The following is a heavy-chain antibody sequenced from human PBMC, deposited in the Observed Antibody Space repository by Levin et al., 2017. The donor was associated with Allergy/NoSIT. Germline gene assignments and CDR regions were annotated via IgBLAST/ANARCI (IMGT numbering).Heavy chain of an antibody. V-gene: IGHV3-33*01. CDR1: GFTFSSYG. D-gene: IGHD4-17*01. J-gene: IGHJ4*02. CDR2: VWFDGSNK. Sequence: GESLKISCVASGFTFSSYGMHWVRQAPGKGLEWVAVVWFDGSNKYYVDSVKGRFTISRDNSKNMLYLQMNNLRDEDTAVYYCASASVTRSSLDWWGQGTLVTVSS. CDR3: ASASVTRSSLDW.